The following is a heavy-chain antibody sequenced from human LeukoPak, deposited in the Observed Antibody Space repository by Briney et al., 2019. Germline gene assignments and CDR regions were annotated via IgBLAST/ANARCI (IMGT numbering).Heavy chain of an antibody. D-gene: IGHD6-19*01. Sequence: SETLSLTCAVYGGSFSGYYWSWIRQPPGKGLEWIGEINHSGSTNYNPSLKSRVSISVATSQSQFSLKLSSVTAADTAVYYCARGLSLRWYSSGWYVDYWGQGTLVTVSS. CDR3: ARGLSLRWYSSGWYVDY. CDR2: INHSGST. V-gene: IGHV4-34*01. CDR1: GGSFSGYY. J-gene: IGHJ4*02.